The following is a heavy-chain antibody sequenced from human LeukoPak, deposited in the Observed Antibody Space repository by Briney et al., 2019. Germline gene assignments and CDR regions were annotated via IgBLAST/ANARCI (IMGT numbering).Heavy chain of an antibody. CDR2: ISSNGGST. D-gene: IGHD6-19*01. CDR1: GFTFSSYA. V-gene: IGHV3-64*04. J-gene: IGHJ4*02. Sequence: GGSLRLSCSASGFTFSSYAMHWVRQAPGKGLEYVSAISSNGGSTYYADSVKGRFTISRDNSKNTLYLQVNSLRAEDTAVYYCARDLYKDSGSGWSLDYWGQGTLVTVSS. CDR3: ARDLYKDSGSGWSLDY.